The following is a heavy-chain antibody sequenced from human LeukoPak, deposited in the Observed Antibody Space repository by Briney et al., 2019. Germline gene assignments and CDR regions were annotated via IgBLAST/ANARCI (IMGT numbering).Heavy chain of an antibody. CDR2: IKQDGSEE. Sequence: GGSLRLSCAASGFTFRNYWMTWVRQAPGKGLEWVANIKQDGSEEYYVDSVKGRFTISRDNAKNSLYLQMNSLRAEDTAVYYCARDQGLGHDAFGIWGQGTMVSVSS. J-gene: IGHJ3*02. CDR1: GFTFRNYW. CDR3: ARDQGLGHDAFGI. V-gene: IGHV3-7*01. D-gene: IGHD2-21*01.